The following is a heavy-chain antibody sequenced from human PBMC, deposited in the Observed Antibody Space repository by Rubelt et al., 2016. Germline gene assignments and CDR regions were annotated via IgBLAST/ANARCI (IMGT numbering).Heavy chain of an antibody. CDR2: IYYSGST. D-gene: IGHD1-26*01. J-gene: IGHJ6*02. CDR3: ARHIDGPAYYYFYGVEV. V-gene: IGHV4-39*01. Sequence: GWIRQPPGKGLEWIGSIYYSGSTYYNPSLKSRVTISVDTSKNQFSLKLSSVTAADTAVYYCARHIDGPAYYYFYGVEVWGQGTTVTVSS.